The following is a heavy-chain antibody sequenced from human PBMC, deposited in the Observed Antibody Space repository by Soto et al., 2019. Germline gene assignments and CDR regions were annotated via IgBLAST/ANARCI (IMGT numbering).Heavy chain of an antibody. CDR3: ATVEAHYYGSGSYYRFDY. CDR2: FDPEDGET. CDR1: GYTLTELS. D-gene: IGHD3-10*01. Sequence: ASVKVSCKVSGYTLTELSMHWVRQAPGKGLEWMGGFDPEDGETIYAQKFQGRVTMTEDTSTDTAYMELSSLRSEDTAVYYCATVEAHYYGSGSYYRFDYWGQGTLVTVSS. V-gene: IGHV1-24*01. J-gene: IGHJ4*02.